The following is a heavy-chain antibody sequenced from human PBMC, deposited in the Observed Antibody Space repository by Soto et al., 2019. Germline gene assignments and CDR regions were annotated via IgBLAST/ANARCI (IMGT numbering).Heavy chain of an antibody. CDR3: ARRMEGSGSYYRWFDP. V-gene: IGHV4-34*01. Sequence: SETLSLTCAVYGGSFGGYYWSWIRQPPGKGLEWIGEINHSGSTNYNPSLKSRVTISVDTSKNQFSLKLSSVTAADTAVYYCARRMEGSGSYYRWFDPWGQGTLVTVSS. J-gene: IGHJ5*02. CDR1: GGSFGGYY. CDR2: INHSGST. D-gene: IGHD3-10*01.